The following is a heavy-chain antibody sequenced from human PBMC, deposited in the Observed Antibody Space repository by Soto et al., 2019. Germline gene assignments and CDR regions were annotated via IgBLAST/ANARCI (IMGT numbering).Heavy chain of an antibody. J-gene: IGHJ6*03. D-gene: IGHD3-3*01. CDR1: GGSFSGYY. Sequence: SETLSLTCAVYGGSFSGYYWSWIRQPPGKGLEWIGEINHSGSTNYTPSLKSRVTISVDTSKNQFSLKLSSVTAADTAVYYCARLWSGYYFGYYYYYMDVWGKGTTVT. V-gene: IGHV4-34*01. CDR3: ARLWSGYYFGYYYYYMDV. CDR2: INHSGST.